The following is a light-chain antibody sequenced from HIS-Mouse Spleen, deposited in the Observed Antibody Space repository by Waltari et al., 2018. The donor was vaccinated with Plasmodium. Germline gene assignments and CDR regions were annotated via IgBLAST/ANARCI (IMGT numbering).Light chain of an antibody. J-gene: IGKJ4*01. CDR2: DAS. CDR3: QQRSNWPRVLT. CDR1: QSVSSY. Sequence: EIVLTQSRATLSLSPGERATHSRRASQSVSSYLAWYQQKPDQAPRLLIYDASNRATGIPARFSGSGSGTDFTLTISSLEPEDFAVYYCQQRSNWPRVLTFGGGTKVEIK. V-gene: IGKV3-11*01.